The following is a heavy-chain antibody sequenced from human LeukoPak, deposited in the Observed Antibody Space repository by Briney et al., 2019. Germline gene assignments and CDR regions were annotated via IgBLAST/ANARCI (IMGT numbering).Heavy chain of an antibody. D-gene: IGHD2-21*02. Sequence: GGSLRLSCVASGFTVSTNYMSWVRQAPGKGLEWVSVFYSGGNTYYADSVKGRFTISRDTSKNTLYLQMDSLRAENTAVYYCARGGGAYCGDDCRRTFDYWGQGTLVTVSS. V-gene: IGHV3-53*01. CDR1: GFTVSTNY. CDR2: FYSGGNT. J-gene: IGHJ4*02. CDR3: ARGGGAYCGDDCRRTFDY.